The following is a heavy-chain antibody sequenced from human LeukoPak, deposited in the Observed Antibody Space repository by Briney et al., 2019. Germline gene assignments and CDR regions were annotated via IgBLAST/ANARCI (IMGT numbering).Heavy chain of an antibody. CDR1: GFTFTSYS. V-gene: IGHV3-23*01. CDR3: ARVLRWSGSYYFDY. Sequence: GGSLRLSCAASGFTFTSYSMNWVRQAPGKGLEWVSTISGGGGSTYYADSVKGRFTISRDNSKNTLYLQVNSLRAEDTAVYYCARVLRWSGSYYFDYWGQGTLVTVSS. CDR2: ISGGGGST. D-gene: IGHD1-26*01. J-gene: IGHJ4*02.